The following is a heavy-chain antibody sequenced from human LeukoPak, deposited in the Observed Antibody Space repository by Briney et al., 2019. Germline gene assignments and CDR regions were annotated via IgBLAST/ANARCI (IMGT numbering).Heavy chain of an antibody. J-gene: IGHJ4*02. CDR2: ISRSGSTK. Sequence: PGGSLRLSCAASGFTFSDYNMRWIRQAPGKGLEWVSSISRSGSTKYYADSVKGRFTISRDNSKNTLYLQMNSLRAEDTAVYYCAKPLLAYSSSWYYFDYWGQGTLVTVSS. D-gene: IGHD6-13*01. V-gene: IGHV3-11*04. CDR1: GFTFSDYN. CDR3: AKPLLAYSSSWYYFDY.